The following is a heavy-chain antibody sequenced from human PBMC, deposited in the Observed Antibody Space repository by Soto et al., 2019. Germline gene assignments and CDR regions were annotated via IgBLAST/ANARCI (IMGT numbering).Heavy chain of an antibody. CDR3: ARIAVVPAALDP. CDR2: VYHSGSA. D-gene: IGHD2-2*01. J-gene: IGHJ5*02. V-gene: IGHV4-4*02. Sequence: SETLSLTCDVSGASISSSHWWCWLRQPPGKGLEWIGEVYHSGSANYNPSLKSRVTMSVDKSKNQFSLRLSSVTAADTALYYCARIAVVPAALDPWGQGTLVTVSS. CDR1: GASISSSHW.